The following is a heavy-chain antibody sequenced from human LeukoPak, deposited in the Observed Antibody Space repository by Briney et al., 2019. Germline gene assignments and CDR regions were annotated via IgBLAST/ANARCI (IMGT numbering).Heavy chain of an antibody. Sequence: PGGSLRLSCAASGFSFSSYAMHWVRQAPGKGLEYVSAISSNGGSTYYANPVKDRFTISRDDSKNALYLQMGSLRAEDMAVYYCARARGSFRPYYFDYWGQGTLVTVSS. J-gene: IGHJ4*02. CDR1: GFSFSSYA. CDR2: ISSNGGST. V-gene: IGHV3-64*01. CDR3: ARARGSFRPYYFDY. D-gene: IGHD1-26*01.